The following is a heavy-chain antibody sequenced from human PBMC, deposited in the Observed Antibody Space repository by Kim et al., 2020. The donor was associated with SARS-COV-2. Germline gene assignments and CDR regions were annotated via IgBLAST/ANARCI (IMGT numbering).Heavy chain of an antibody. D-gene: IGHD1-1*01. J-gene: IGHJ4*02. Sequence: NAGTEIYYTDSVKGRFTVSRGNSKNTLYLQMNSLRGDDSAMYYCAGETLDWGQGTLVTVSS. CDR3: AGETLD. CDR2: NAGTEI. V-gene: IGHV3-30*10.